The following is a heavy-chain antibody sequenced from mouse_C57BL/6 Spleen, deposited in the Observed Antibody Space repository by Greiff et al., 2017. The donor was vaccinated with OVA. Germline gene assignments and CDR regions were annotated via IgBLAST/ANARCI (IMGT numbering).Heavy chain of an antibody. D-gene: IGHD2-12*01. V-gene: IGHV1-26*01. CDR2: INPNNGGT. J-gene: IGHJ4*01. CDR3: ARLLRYAMDY. Sequence: EVQLQQSGPELVKPGASVKISCKASGYTFTDYYMNWVKQSHGKSLEWIGDINPNNGGTSYNQKFKGKATLTVDKSSSTASLELRSLTSEDSAVYYCARLLRYAMDYWGQGTAVTVSS. CDR1: GYTFTDYY.